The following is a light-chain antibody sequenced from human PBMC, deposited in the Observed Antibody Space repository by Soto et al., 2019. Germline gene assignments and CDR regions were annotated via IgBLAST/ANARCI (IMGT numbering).Light chain of an antibody. CDR2: AAS. CDR1: QGISNY. V-gene: IGKV1-9*01. J-gene: IGKJ5*01. CDR3: QQVNSYGMT. Sequence: DIQLTQSPSFLSASVGDRVTITCRASQGISNYLAWYQQKAGKAPNLLIYAASTLQSGVPSRFSGSGSGTEFTLTISSLQPEDYVTYYCQQVNSYGMTFGQRTRLEIK.